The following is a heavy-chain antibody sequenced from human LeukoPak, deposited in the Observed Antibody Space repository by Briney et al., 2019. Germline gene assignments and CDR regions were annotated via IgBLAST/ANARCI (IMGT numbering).Heavy chain of an antibody. CDR3: ARVKVRSGYQTYYFDY. J-gene: IGHJ4*02. D-gene: IGHD3-22*01. CDR1: GFTFSSFA. CDR2: ISLSSGSR. Sequence: PGGSLRLSCAASGFTFSSFAMTWVRQAPGKGLEWVSSISLSSGSRNYADSVKGRFTISRDNAKNSLYLQMNSLRAEDTAVYYCARVKVRSGYQTYYFDYWGQGTLVTVSS. V-gene: IGHV3-21*01.